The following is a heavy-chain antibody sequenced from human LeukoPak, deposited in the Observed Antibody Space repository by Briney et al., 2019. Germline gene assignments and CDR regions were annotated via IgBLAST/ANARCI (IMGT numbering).Heavy chain of an antibody. J-gene: IGHJ5*02. D-gene: IGHD3-10*01. Sequence: SVKVSCKASGGTFSSYAISWVRQAPGQGLEWMGGIIPIFGTANYAQKFQGRVTITVDESMSTAYMELSSLRSEDTAVYYCASVVMVRGVSWFDPWGQGTLVTVSS. CDR1: GGTFSSYA. V-gene: IGHV1-69*13. CDR2: IIPIFGTA. CDR3: ASVVMVRGVSWFDP.